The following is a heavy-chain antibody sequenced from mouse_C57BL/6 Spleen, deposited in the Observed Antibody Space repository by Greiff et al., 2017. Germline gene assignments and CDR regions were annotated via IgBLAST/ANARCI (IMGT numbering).Heavy chain of an antibody. Sequence: QVQLQQPGAELVKPGASVKVSCKASGYTFTSYWMHWVKQRPGQGLEWIGRIHPSDSDTNYHQKFKGKATLTVDKSSITAYMQLSSLTSEDSAVYYCAISGITTVVATKGYYAMDYWGQGTSVTVSS. J-gene: IGHJ4*01. V-gene: IGHV1-74*01. D-gene: IGHD1-1*01. CDR1: GYTFTSYW. CDR2: IHPSDSDT. CDR3: AISGITTVVATKGYYAMDY.